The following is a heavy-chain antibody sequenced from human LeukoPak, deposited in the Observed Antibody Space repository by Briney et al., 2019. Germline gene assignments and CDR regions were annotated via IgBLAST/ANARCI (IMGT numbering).Heavy chain of an antibody. J-gene: IGHJ4*02. CDR1: GYTFTSYD. V-gene: IGHV1-8*01. CDR3: AGWGVDYGGNFEYSDY. D-gene: IGHD4-23*01. Sequence: GASVKVSCKASGYTFTSYDINWVRQATGQGLEWMGWMNPNSGNTGYAQKFQGRVTMTRNTSISTAYMELSSLRSEDTAVYYCAGWGVDYGGNFEYSDYWGQGTLVTVSS. CDR2: MNPNSGNT.